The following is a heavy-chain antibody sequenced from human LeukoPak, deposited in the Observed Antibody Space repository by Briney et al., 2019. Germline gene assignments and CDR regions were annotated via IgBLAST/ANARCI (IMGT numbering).Heavy chain of an antibody. J-gene: IGHJ4*02. CDR1: GFSLSTSGVG. CDR2: IYWDDDK. Sequence: SGPTLVDPPQPLTLTSTFSGFSLSTSGVGVGWIRQPPAKALEWLALIYWDDDKRYSPSLKSRLTISKDTSKNQVVLTMTNMDPVDTATYYCAHYYSGSGSFYSQHIDYWGQGTLVTVSS. V-gene: IGHV2-5*02. D-gene: IGHD3-10*01. CDR3: AHYYSGSGSFYSQHIDY.